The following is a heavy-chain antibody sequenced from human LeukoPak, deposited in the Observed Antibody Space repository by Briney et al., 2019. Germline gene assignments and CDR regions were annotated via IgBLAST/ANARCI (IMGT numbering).Heavy chain of an antibody. D-gene: IGHD4-17*01. CDR3: ATLHDYGDYEGNY. J-gene: IGHJ4*02. Sequence: SGTPSLTCAVSGGSISSSNWWSWVRQPPGKGLEWIGEIYHSGSTNYNPSLKSRVTISVDKSKNQFSLQLSSVTAADTAVYYCATLHDYGDYEGNYWGQGTLVTVSS. CDR2: IYHSGST. CDR1: GGSISSSNW. V-gene: IGHV4-4*02.